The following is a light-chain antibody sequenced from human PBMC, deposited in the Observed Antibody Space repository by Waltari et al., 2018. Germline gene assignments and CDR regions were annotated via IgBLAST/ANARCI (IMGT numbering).Light chain of an antibody. CDR3: QQSYSTPKT. CDR2: DAS. Sequence: DIQMTQSPSPLSASVGDRVPITCRASRSISNFLNWYQQKPGKVPNLLIYDASSLQSGVPSRFSGSGSGTDFALTITSLQPEDFATYYCQQSYSTPKTFGQGTKVEIK. V-gene: IGKV1-39*01. J-gene: IGKJ1*01. CDR1: RSISNF.